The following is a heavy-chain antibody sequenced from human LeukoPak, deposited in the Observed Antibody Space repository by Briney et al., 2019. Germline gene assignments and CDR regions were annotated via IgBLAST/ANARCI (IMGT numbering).Heavy chain of an antibody. Sequence: ASVKVSCKASGYTFTSYYMHWVRQAPGQGLEWMGIINPSGGSTSYAQKFQGRVTMTRDMSTSTVYMELSSLRSEDTAVYYCARSVRYYDSSGSPFGYWGQGTLVTVSS. J-gene: IGHJ4*02. CDR1: GYTFTSYY. CDR2: INPSGGST. CDR3: ARSVRYYDSSGSPFGY. D-gene: IGHD3-22*01. V-gene: IGHV1-46*01.